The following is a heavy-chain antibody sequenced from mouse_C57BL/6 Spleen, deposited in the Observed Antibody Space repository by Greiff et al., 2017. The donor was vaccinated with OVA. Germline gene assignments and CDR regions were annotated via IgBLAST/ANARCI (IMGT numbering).Heavy chain of an antibody. J-gene: IGHJ1*03. CDR1: GYTFTSYW. Sequence: QVQLKQPGAELVKPGASVKMSCKASGYTFTSYWITWVKQRPGQGLEWIGDIYPGSGSTNYNEKFKSKATLTVDTSSSTAYMQLSSLTSEDSAVYYCARVYYGSSYGYFDVWGTGTTVTVSS. V-gene: IGHV1-55*01. CDR3: ARVYYGSSYGYFDV. CDR2: IYPGSGST. D-gene: IGHD1-1*01.